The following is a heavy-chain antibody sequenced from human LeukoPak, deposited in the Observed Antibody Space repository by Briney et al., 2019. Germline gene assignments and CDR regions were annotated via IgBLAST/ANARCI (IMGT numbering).Heavy chain of an antibody. Sequence: SQTLSLTCAISGDSVSGNSAAWNWIRQSPSRGLEWLGRTYYSSKWNNDYAVSVKSRITVNPDTSKNQFSMQLNSVTPEDTAVYYCARAFRGVMGFDAFDIWGQGTMVTVSS. CDR1: GDSVSGNSAA. J-gene: IGHJ3*02. V-gene: IGHV6-1*01. CDR2: TYYSSKWNN. D-gene: IGHD3-10*01. CDR3: ARAFRGVMGFDAFDI.